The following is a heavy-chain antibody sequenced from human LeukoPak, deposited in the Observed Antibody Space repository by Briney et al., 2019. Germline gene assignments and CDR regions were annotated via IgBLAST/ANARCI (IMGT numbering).Heavy chain of an antibody. V-gene: IGHV3-7*01. J-gene: IGHJ4*02. CDR2: IRQDGSEK. CDR3: ARDLLGYGGH. D-gene: IGHD4-23*01. Sequence: EWVANIRQDGSEKYYVDSVKGRFTISRDNAKNSLYLQMNSLRAEDTAVYYCARDLLGYGGHWGQGTLVTVSS.